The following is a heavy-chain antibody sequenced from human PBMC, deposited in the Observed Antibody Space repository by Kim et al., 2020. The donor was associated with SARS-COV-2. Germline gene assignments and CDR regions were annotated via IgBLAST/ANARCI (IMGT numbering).Heavy chain of an antibody. J-gene: IGHJ5*02. CDR2: ISAYNGNT. Sequence: ASVKVSCKASGYTFTSYGISWVRQAPGQGLEGMGWISAYNGNTNYAQKLQGRVTMTTDTSTSTAYMELRSLRSDDTAVYYCARVGGQLLVKYNWFDPWGQGTLVTVSS. CDR1: GYTFTSYG. D-gene: IGHD2-2*01. CDR3: ARVGGQLLVKYNWFDP. V-gene: IGHV1-18*01.